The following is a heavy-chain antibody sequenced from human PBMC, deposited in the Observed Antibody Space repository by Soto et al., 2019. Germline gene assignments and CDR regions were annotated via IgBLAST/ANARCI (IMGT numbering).Heavy chain of an antibody. CDR1: GYTFTSYA. CDR2: INAGNGNT. D-gene: IGHD4-17*01. CDR3: ARSSTVTKRHDY. V-gene: IGHV1-3*01. J-gene: IGHJ4*02. Sequence: QVQLVQSGAEVKKPGASVKVSCKASGYTFTSYAMHWVRQAPGQRLEWMGWINAGNGNTKYSQKFQGRVTITRDTSASTAYMELSSLSSEDTAVYYGARSSTVTKRHDYWGQGTLVTVSS.